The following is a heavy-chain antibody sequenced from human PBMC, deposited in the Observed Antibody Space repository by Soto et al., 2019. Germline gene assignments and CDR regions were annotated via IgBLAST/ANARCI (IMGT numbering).Heavy chain of an antibody. CDR3: ARAFGSTMPSLF. CDR1: GGYISSYY. J-gene: IGHJ4*02. Sequence: KPSETLSLTCTVSGGYISSYYWTWIRQPPGKGLEWIGYIYYSGSTNYNPSLKSRVTKSIDTSKNQFSLKLSSVTAADTAVYYCARAFGSTMPSLFWGQGTLVTVSS. V-gene: IGHV4-59*01. CDR2: IYYSGST. D-gene: IGHD2-2*01.